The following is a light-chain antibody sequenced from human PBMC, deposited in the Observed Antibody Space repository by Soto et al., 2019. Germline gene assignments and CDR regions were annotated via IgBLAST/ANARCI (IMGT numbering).Light chain of an antibody. V-gene: IGLV2-14*01. CDR1: SSDVGGYNY. J-gene: IGLJ3*02. Sequence: QPVLTQPASVSGSPGQSITISCTGTSSDVGGYNYVSWYQQHPGQVPKLTIYEVTNRPSGVSIRFSGSKSGNTASLTISGLQAEDEADHYCSSYTNSDTWVFGGGTKLTVL. CDR3: SSYTNSDTWV. CDR2: EVT.